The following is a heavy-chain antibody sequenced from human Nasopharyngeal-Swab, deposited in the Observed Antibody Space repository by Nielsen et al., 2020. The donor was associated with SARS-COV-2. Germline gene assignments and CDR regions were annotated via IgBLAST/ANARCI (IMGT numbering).Heavy chain of an antibody. CDR2: IYYSGST. D-gene: IGHD2-2*01. J-gene: IGHJ3*02. CDR3: ARDPLVPAASDAFDI. CDR1: GGSVSSGSYY. V-gene: IGHV4-61*01. Sequence: SETLSLTFTVSGGSVSSGSYYWSWIRQPPGKGLEWIVYIYYSGSTNYNPSLKSRVTISVDTSKNQFSLKLSSVTAADTAVYYCARDPLVPAASDAFDIWGQGTMVTVSS.